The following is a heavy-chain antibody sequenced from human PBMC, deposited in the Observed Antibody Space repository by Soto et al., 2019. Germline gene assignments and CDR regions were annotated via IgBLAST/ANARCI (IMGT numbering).Heavy chain of an antibody. CDR3: AKGGTDIVVVPAAMRGLGYCSGGSCYDYYYYMDV. CDR2: ISGSGGST. CDR1: GFTFSSYA. Sequence: PGGSLRLSCAASGFTFSSYAMSWVRQAPGKGLEWVSAISGSGGSTYYADSVKGRFTISRDNSKNTLYLQMNSLRAEDTAVYYCAKGGTDIVVVPAAMRGLGYCSGGSCYDYYYYMDVWGKGTTVTVSS. V-gene: IGHV3-23*01. J-gene: IGHJ6*03. D-gene: IGHD2-2*01.